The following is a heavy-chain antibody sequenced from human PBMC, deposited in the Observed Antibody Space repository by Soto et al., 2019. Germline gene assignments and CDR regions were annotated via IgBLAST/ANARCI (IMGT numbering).Heavy chain of an antibody. J-gene: IGHJ6*04. Sequence: ASVKVSCKASGYTFTSYDINWVRQATGQGLEWMGWMNPNSGNTDYAQKFQGRVTMTRNTSISTAYMELSSLRSEDTAVYYCARDYSSGYGIDVWGAGPTLTVSS. D-gene: IGHD6-19*01. CDR3: ARDYSSGYGIDV. CDR2: MNPNSGNT. CDR1: GYTFTSYD. V-gene: IGHV1-8*01.